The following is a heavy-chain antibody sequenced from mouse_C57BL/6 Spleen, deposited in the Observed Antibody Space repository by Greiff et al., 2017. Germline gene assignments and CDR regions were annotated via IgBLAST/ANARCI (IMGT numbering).Heavy chain of an antibody. Sequence: VQLQQPGAELVRPGSSVKLSCKASGYTFTSYWMDWVKQRPGQGLEWIGNIYPSDSETHYNQKFKDKATLTVDKSSSTAYMQLSSLTSEDSAVYYCARSLSGYNPPHYYAMDYWGQGTSVTVSS. J-gene: IGHJ4*01. V-gene: IGHV1-61*01. CDR1: GYTFTSYW. CDR2: IYPSDSET. CDR3: ARSLSGYNPPHYYAMDY. D-gene: IGHD3-2*02.